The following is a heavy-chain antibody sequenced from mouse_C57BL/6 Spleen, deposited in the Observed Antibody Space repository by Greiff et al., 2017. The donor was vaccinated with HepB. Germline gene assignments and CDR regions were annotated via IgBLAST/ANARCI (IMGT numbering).Heavy chain of an antibody. CDR3: ARSAYYYGSHAGFAY. Sequence: QVQLKQPGAELVKPGASVKLSCKASGYTFTSYWMHWVKQRPGQGLEWIGMIHPNSGSTNYNEKFKSKATLTVDKSSSTAYMQLSSLTSEDSAVYYCARSAYYYGSHAGFAYWGQGTLVTVSA. D-gene: IGHD1-1*01. CDR2: IHPNSGST. J-gene: IGHJ3*01. CDR1: GYTFTSYW. V-gene: IGHV1-64*01.